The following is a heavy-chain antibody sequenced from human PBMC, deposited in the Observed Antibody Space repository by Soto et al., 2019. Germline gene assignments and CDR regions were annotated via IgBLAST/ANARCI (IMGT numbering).Heavy chain of an antibody. V-gene: IGHV4-34*01. CDR3: ARGKFGFLYYYYYFLAV. CDR1: ERTFNDCC. D-gene: IGHD3-10*01. J-gene: IGHJ6*03. Sequence: KTSGTLSITCAVYERTFNDCCWTWIRQCPRKGLEWIGEINHSGSTRYKSSLKSRVTISIDTSKNQFSLKLTSVTASDRAVYYCARGKFGFLYYYYYFLAVWGKGTTVTVS. CDR2: INHSGST.